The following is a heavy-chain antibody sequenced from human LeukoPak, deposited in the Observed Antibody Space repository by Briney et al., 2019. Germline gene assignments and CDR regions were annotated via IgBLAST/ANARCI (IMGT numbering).Heavy chain of an antibody. D-gene: IGHD4/OR15-4a*01. CDR2: ITYNGGAA. CDR3: ARGVPIPYYYYMDV. V-gene: IGHV3-11*04. J-gene: IGHJ6*03. Sequence: GGSLRLSCAASGFTFSDYFMGWIRQAPGKGLEWVSYITYNGGAAYYPDSVKGRFTISRDNAKNSLYLQMNSLRAEDTAVYYCARGVPIPYYYYMDVWGKGTTVTISS. CDR1: GFTFSDYF.